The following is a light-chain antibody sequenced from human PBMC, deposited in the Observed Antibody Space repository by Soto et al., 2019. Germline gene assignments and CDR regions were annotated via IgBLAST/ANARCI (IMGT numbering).Light chain of an antibody. V-gene: IGKV2D-30*01. CDR1: QSPLYSDGNTY. Sequence: DVVMTQSPLSLPVTLGQPASISCRSSQSPLYSDGNTYLSWFQQRPGQSPRRLIYGASNLQSGVPPRFSGSGSGTDFTLAISSLQPEDSATYYCLQDINYPWTFGQGTKVDNK. J-gene: IGKJ1*01. CDR2: GAS. CDR3: LQDINYPWT.